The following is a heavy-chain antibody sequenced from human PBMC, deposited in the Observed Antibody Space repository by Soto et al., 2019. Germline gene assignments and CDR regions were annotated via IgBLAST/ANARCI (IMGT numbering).Heavy chain of an antibody. D-gene: IGHD6-19*01. Sequence: QVQLVESGGGVVQPGRSLRLSCAASGFTFSSYGMHWVRQAPGKGLEWVAVIWYDGSNKYYADSVKGRFTISRDNSKNTLYLQMNSLRVEDTAVYYCAREGSGNWFDPWGQGTLVTVSS. V-gene: IGHV3-33*01. J-gene: IGHJ5*02. CDR1: GFTFSSYG. CDR2: IWYDGSNK. CDR3: AREGSGNWFDP.